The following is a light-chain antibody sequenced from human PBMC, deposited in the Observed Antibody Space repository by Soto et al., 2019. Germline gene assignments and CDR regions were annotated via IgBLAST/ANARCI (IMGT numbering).Light chain of an antibody. J-gene: IGLJ1*01. CDR2: SNN. V-gene: IGLV1-47*02. Sequence: QSVLTQPPSASGTPGQRVTISCSGSSSNIGSYSLYWYQQLPGMAPKLLIYSNNQRPSGVPDRFSGSKSGTSASLAISGLRSEDEADYYCGSYAGGNTFVFGTGTKVTVL. CDR3: GSYAGGNTFV. CDR1: SSNIGSYS.